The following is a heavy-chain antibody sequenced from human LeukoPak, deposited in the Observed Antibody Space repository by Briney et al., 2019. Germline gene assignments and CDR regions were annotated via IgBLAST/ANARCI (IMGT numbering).Heavy chain of an antibody. CDR2: INHSGST. CDR1: GGSISSYY. V-gene: IGHV4-34*01. J-gene: IGHJ4*02. D-gene: IGHD3-3*01. CDR3: ARLGGADFWSGYTYFDY. Sequence: SETLSLTCTVSGGSISSYYWSWIRQPPGKGLEWIGEINHSGSTNYNPSLKSRVTISVDTSKNQFSLKLSSVTAADTAVYYCARLGGADFWSGYTYFDYWGQGTLVTVSS.